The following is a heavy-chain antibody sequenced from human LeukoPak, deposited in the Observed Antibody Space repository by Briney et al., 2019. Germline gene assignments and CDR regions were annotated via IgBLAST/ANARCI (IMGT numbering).Heavy chain of an antibody. J-gene: IGHJ4*02. Sequence: GGSLRLSCAASGFTVSSNYMSWVRQAPGKGLEWVSIIYDDGGTNYADSVKGRFTISRDNSKNTLYLQMNSLRAEDTAVYYCQRNTMYRGVLLEPFWGQGTLVTVSS. D-gene: IGHD3-10*01. CDR1: GFTVSSNY. CDR2: IYDDGGT. V-gene: IGHV3-53*01. CDR3: QRNTMYRGVLLEPF.